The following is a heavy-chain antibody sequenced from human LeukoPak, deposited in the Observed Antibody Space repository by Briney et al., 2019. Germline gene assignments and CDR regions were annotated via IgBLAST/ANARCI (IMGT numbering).Heavy chain of an antibody. Sequence: GGSLRLSCAASGFTFSSYAMSWVRQAPGKGLEWVSAISGSGGARYYTDSVKGRFTISRDTSKNTLYLQMNSLRAEDTAVYYCARSLYSSSWYRVDYWGQGTLVTVSS. J-gene: IGHJ4*02. CDR3: ARSLYSSSWYRVDY. D-gene: IGHD6-13*01. V-gene: IGHV3-23*01. CDR2: ISGSGGAR. CDR1: GFTFSSYA.